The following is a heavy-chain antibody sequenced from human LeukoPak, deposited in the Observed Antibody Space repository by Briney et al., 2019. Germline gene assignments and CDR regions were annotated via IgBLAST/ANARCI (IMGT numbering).Heavy chain of an antibody. CDR1: GFTSGGVG. CDR2: NAYVGSRA. Sequence: PVGSLRPSCAGSGFTSGGVGIRRLPQSPGGGRGWVAVNAYVGSRAFYAGSLKVRFPISRANSKNTMSVQTADLRAEDTAVYYCTRYNNDHFDHWGQGTLVTVSS. J-gene: IGHJ4*02. D-gene: IGHD1-14*01. CDR3: TRYNNDHFDH. V-gene: IGHV3-33*01.